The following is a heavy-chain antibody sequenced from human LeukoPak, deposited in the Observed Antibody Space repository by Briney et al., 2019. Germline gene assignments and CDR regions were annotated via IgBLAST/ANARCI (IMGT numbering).Heavy chain of an antibody. Sequence: GETLRLSCAASGFTFSTYGMTWVRQAPGKGLEWVSGISGSGDNTWYADSVKGRFTISRDNSKKTLDLQMHSLRAEDTAVYYCAKASVWTMVRVVSYFDEWGQGIQVTVSS. V-gene: IGHV3-23*01. CDR1: GFTFSTYG. D-gene: IGHD3-10*01. CDR2: ISGSGDNT. CDR3: AKASVWTMVRVVSYFDE. J-gene: IGHJ4*02.